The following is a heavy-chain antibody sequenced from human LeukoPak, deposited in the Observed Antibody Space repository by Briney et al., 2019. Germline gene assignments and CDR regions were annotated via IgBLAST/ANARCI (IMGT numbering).Heavy chain of an antibody. CDR3: AKISGLGGYFDY. J-gene: IGHJ4*02. CDR1: GFTFSSHA. Sequence: GGSLRLSCAASGFTFSSHAMSWVRQAPGKGLEWVSAISGSGGSTYYADSVKGRFTISRDNSKNTLYLQMNSLRAEDTAVYYCAKISGLGGYFDYWGQGTLVTVSS. V-gene: IGHV3-23*01. D-gene: IGHD6-19*01. CDR2: ISGSGGST.